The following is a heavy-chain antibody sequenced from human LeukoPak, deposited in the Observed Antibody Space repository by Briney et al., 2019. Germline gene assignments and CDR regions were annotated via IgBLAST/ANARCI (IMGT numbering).Heavy chain of an antibody. CDR2: INPNSGGT. Sequence: ASVKVSGKASGYTFTGYYMHWVRQAPGQGLEWMGRINPNSGGTDYAQKFQGRVTMTRDTSITTAYMELSRLRSDDTAVYFCVGVPRYWGQGTLVTVSS. J-gene: IGHJ4*02. CDR1: GYTFTGYY. CDR3: VGVPRY. V-gene: IGHV1-2*06.